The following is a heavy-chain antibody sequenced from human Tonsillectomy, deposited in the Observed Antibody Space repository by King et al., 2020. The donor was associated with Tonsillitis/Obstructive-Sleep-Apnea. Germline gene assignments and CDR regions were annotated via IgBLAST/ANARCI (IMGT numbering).Heavy chain of an antibody. D-gene: IGHD3-16*01. CDR2: IYPGDSNT. CDR1: GYSFTSYW. Sequence: QLVQSGAEVKKPVESLKISCKGFGYSFTSYWIAWVRQMPGKGLELMGIIYPGDSNTRESPSFQGQVTISADKSISTAYLQWGSLKASDTAMYYCARGGFSDYWGQGTLVTVSS. J-gene: IGHJ4*02. V-gene: IGHV5-51*01. CDR3: ARGGFSDY.